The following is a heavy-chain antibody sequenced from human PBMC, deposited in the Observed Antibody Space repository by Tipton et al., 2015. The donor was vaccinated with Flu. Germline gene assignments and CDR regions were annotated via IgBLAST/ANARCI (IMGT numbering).Heavy chain of an antibody. CDR1: GGSVNNNNYF. CDR2: IYYSGGT. V-gene: IGHV4-39*01. D-gene: IGHD1-1*01. J-gene: IGHJ3*02. CDR3: ASKGTTKGYAFDI. Sequence: TLSLTCTVSGGSVNNNNYFWGWIRQPPGKGLEWIGTIYYSGGTYYNPSLRSRVTISVDTSKNQFSLKLSSLTAADTAVYYCASKGTTKGYAFDIWGQGTMVTVSS.